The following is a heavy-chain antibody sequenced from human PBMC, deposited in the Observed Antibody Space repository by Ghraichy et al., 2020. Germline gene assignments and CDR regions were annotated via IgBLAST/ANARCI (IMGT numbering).Heavy chain of an antibody. J-gene: IGHJ4*02. Sequence: GGSLNISCEASGFIFSGFNMNWVRQAPGKGLEWVANVNQDGSERSYVESVRGRFTISRDNPKKSLYLQMNSLRVEDTAVYYCARWGTGNLDYWGQGTLVTVSA. CDR1: GFIFSGFN. CDR2: VNQDGSER. CDR3: ARWGTGNLDY. D-gene: IGHD1-1*01. V-gene: IGHV3-7*01.